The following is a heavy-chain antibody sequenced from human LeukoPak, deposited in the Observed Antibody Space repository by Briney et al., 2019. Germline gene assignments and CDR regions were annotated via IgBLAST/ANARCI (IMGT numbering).Heavy chain of an antibody. CDR2: IYYSGST. V-gene: IGHV4-59*01. CDR3: ARARRDRGYSYYYFDY. J-gene: IGHJ4*02. Sequence: SETPSLTCTVSGGSISSYYWSWIRQPPGKGLEWIGYIYYSGSTNYNPSLKSRVTITVDTSKNQFSLKLSSVTAADTAVYYCARARRDRGYSYYYFDYWGQGTLVTVSS. D-gene: IGHD5-18*01. CDR1: GGSISSYY.